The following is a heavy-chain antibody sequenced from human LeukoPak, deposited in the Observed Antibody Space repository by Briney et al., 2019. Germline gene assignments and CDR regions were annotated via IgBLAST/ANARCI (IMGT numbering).Heavy chain of an antibody. V-gene: IGHV3-30*04. J-gene: IGHJ4*02. Sequence: TGGSLRLSCAASGFTFCSYAMHWVRQAPGKGLEWVAVISYDGSNNYYADSVKGRFTISRDNSKNTVYLQMNSLRAEDTAVYYCARDLRAKRLFGPCAYWGQGTLVTVSS. CDR2: ISYDGSNN. CDR3: ARDLRAKRLFGPCAY. D-gene: IGHD3/OR15-3a*01. CDR1: GFTFCSYA.